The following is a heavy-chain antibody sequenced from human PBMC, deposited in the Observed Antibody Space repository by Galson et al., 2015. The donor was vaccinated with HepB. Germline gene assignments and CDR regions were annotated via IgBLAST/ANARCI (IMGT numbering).Heavy chain of an antibody. CDR3: ARAGGGDAFDI. Sequence: SLRLSCAASGFTCSSYAMHWVRQAPGKGLEYVSAISSNGGSTYYANSVKGRFTITRDNSKNTLYLQMGSLGAEDMAVYYCARAGGGDAFDIWGQGTMVTVSS. CDR2: ISSNGGST. D-gene: IGHD3-10*01. J-gene: IGHJ3*02. CDR1: GFTCSSYA. V-gene: IGHV3-64*01.